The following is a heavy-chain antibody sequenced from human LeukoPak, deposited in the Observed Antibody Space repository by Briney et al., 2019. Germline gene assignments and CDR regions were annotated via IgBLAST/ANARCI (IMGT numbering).Heavy chain of an antibody. CDR3: AKPPGLRRLDP. Sequence: GGSLRLSCAASGITFSRYGMHWVRQAPGKGLAWVSGINNSGGSTYYADSVKGRFTISRDNSKNTLYLQMNSLRAEDTAVYYCAKPPGLRRLDPWGQGTLVTVSS. V-gene: IGHV3-23*01. D-gene: IGHD5-12*01. CDR1: GITFSRYG. CDR2: INNSGGST. J-gene: IGHJ5*02.